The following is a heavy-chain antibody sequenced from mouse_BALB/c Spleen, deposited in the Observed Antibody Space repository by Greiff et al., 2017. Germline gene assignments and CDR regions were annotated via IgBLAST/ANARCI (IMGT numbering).Heavy chain of an antibody. CDR1: GYSITSGYY. CDR3: ARVLSYWYFDV. D-gene: IGHD1-1*02. CDR2: ISYDGSN. J-gene: IGHJ1*01. Sequence: EVHLVESGPGLVKPSQSLSLTCSVTGYSITSGYYWNWIRQFPGNKLEWMGYISYDGSNNYNPSLKNRISITRDTSKNQFFLKLNSVTTEDTATYYCARVLSYWYFDVWGAGTTVTVSS. V-gene: IGHV3-6*02.